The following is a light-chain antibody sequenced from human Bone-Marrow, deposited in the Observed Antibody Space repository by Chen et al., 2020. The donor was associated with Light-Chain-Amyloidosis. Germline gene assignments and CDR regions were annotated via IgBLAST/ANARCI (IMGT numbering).Light chain of an antibody. CDR3: QVWDRSSDRPV. V-gene: IGLV3-21*02. Sequence: SYVLTQPSSVSVAPGQTATIACGGNNIVSTSVHWYQQTPGQAPLLVVYDDRDRPSGIPERLSGSNSGNEATLTNSRDEAGDEADYYGQVWDRSSDRPVFGGGTKLTVL. CDR2: DDR. CDR1: NIVSTS. J-gene: IGLJ3*02.